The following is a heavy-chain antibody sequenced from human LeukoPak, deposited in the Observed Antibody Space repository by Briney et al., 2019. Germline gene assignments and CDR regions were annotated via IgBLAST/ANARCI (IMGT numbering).Heavy chain of an antibody. Sequence: GGSLRLSCAASGFTFSSNDMHWVRQAPGKGLEWVSVIYSGGSTYYADSVKGRFTISRDNSKNTLYLQMNSLRAEDTAVYYCARDLGSSSSNYYYYYYMDVWGKGTTVTVSS. CDR3: ARDLGSSSSNYYYYYYMDV. CDR1: GFTFSSND. J-gene: IGHJ6*03. V-gene: IGHV3-53*01. D-gene: IGHD6-6*01. CDR2: IYSGGST.